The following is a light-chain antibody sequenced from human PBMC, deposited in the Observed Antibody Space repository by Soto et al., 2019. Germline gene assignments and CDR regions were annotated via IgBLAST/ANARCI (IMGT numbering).Light chain of an antibody. CDR3: QQSYSTPRT. V-gene: IGKV1-39*01. J-gene: IGKJ1*01. Sequence: GDRVTLTCRASQSISNYLNWYQQKPGKAPKLLMYAASSLQSGVPSRFSGSGSGTDFTLTISSLQPEDFATYYCQQSYSTPRTFGQGTKVEI. CDR2: AAS. CDR1: QSISNY.